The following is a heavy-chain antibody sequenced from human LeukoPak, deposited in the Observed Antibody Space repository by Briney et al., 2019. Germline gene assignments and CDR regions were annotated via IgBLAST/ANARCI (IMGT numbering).Heavy chain of an antibody. CDR3: ARHDSAYSFDY. CDR2: VYYSGST. V-gene: IGHV4-59*08. Sequence: SETLSLTCTVSGTSISSYYWSWIRQPPGKALEWIGYVYYSGSTNYNPSLKGRVTISLDTSKIQFSLKLSSVTAADTAVYYCARHDSAYSFDYWGQGALVTVSS. D-gene: IGHD2-15*01. CDR1: GTSISSYY. J-gene: IGHJ4*02.